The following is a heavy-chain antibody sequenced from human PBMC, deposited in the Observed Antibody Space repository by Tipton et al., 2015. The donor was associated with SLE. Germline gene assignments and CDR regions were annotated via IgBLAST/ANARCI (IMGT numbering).Heavy chain of an antibody. V-gene: IGHV4-39*07. Sequence: TLSLTYTVSVASINSSSYYWAWIRQPPGKGLEWIGSVFYSGTTYYNPSLKSRVTISLDTSKNQFSLKVNSVTAADTAVYYCASLLWGGWPFDHWGQGTLVTVSS. J-gene: IGHJ4*02. CDR2: VFYSGTT. D-gene: IGHD6-19*01. CDR3: ASLLWGGWPFDH. CDR1: VASINSSSYY.